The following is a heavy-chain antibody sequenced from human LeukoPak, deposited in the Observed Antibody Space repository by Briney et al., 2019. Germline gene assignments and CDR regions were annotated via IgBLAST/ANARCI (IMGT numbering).Heavy chain of an antibody. V-gene: IGHV4-4*09. J-gene: IGHJ3*02. CDR3: ARHYYYDSSGYYLGAFDI. D-gene: IGHD3-22*01. CDR2: IYTSGST. CDR1: GGSISSYY. Sequence: PSETLSLTCTVSGGSISSYYWSWIRQPPGKGLEWIGYIYTSGSTNYNPSLKSRVTISVDTSKNQFSLKLGSVTAADTAVYYCARHYYYDSSGYYLGAFDIWGQGTMVTVSS.